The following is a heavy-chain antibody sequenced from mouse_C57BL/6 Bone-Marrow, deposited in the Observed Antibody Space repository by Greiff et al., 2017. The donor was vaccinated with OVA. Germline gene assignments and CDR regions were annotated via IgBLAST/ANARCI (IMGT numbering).Heavy chain of an antibody. J-gene: IGHJ3*01. CDR1: GYTFTSYG. CDR3: ARSIYDYGWFAY. D-gene: IGHD2-4*01. Sequence: QVHVKQSGAELARPGASVKLSCKASGYTFTSYGISWVKQRTGQGLEWIGEIYPRSGNTYYNEKFKGKATLTADKSSSTAYMELRSLTSEDSAVYFCARSIYDYGWFAYWGQGTLVTVSA. CDR2: IYPRSGNT. V-gene: IGHV1-81*01.